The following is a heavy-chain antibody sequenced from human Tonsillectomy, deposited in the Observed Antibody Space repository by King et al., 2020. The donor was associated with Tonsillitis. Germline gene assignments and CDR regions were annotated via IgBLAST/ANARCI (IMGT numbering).Heavy chain of an antibody. CDR1: GYTFTDYY. CDR2: INPYSGDT. J-gene: IGHJ4*02. D-gene: IGHD2-15*01. V-gene: IGHV1-2*07. CDR3: ARGRYCSGGSCYSHFDY. Sequence: IQLVQSGAEVKKPGASVKVSCKASGYTFTDYYIHWVRQAPGQGLEWMGWINPYSGDTNYAHKFQGGVTMTRDTSISTAYMELNRLTSDDTAVYYCARGRYCSGGSCYSHFDYWGQGTPVTVSS.